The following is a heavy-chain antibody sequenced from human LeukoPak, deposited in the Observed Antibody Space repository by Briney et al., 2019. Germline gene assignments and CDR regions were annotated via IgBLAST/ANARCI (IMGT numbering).Heavy chain of an antibody. CDR3: TTIKVTWGY. CDR1: GFTFSSYA. D-gene: IGHD7-27*01. J-gene: IGHJ4*02. Sequence: GGSLRLSCAASGFTFSSYAMSWVRQAPGKGLEWVGRIKSESDGGTTDYAAPVKGRFTISRDDSKNTLYLQMNSLNTEDTAVYYCTTIKVTWGYWGQGTLVTVSS. CDR2: IKSESDGGTT. V-gene: IGHV3-15*01.